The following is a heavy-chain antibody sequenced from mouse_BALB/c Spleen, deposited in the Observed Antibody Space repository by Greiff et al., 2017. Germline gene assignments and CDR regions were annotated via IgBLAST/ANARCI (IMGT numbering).Heavy chain of an antibody. CDR2: ISSGGST. J-gene: IGHJ4*01. V-gene: IGHV5-6-5*01. D-gene: IGHD1-1*01. CDR1: GFTFSSYA. CDR3: ASPIYYYGSSPLYAMDY. Sequence: EVMLVESGGGLVKPGGSLKLSCAASGFTFSSYAMSWVRQTPEKRLEWVASISSGGSTYYPDSVKGRFTISRDNARNILYLQMSSLRSEDTAMYYCASPIYYYGSSPLYAMDYWGQGTSVTVSS.